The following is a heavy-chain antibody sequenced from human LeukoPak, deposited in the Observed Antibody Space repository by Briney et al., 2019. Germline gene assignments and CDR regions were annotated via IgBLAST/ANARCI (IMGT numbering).Heavy chain of an antibody. J-gene: IGHJ4*02. Sequence: GASVKVSCKASGGTFSSYAISWERQAPGQGLEWMGGIIPIFGTANYAQKFQGRVTITTDESTSTAYMELSSLRSEDTAVYYCATISGAAGTEDTDFDYWGQGTLVTVSS. CDR1: GGTFSSYA. CDR3: ATISGAAGTEDTDFDY. CDR2: IIPIFGTA. D-gene: IGHD6-13*01. V-gene: IGHV1-69*05.